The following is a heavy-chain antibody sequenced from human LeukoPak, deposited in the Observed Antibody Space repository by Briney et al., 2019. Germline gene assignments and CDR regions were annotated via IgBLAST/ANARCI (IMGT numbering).Heavy chain of an antibody. CDR2: IYYSGST. J-gene: IGHJ6*03. CDR1: GGSISSYS. D-gene: IGHD4-17*01. CDR3: ARGLTTVTWYYYYYYMDV. V-gene: IGHV4-59*01. Sequence: SETLSLTCTVSGGSISSYSWNWIRQPPGKGLEWMGYIYYSGSTNYNPSLKSRVTISVDTSKNQFSLKLSSVTAADTAVYYCARGLTTVTWYYYYYYMDVWGKGTTVTISS.